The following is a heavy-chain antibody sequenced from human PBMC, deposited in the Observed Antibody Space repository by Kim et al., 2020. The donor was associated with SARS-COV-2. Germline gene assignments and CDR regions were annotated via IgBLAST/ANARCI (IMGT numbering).Heavy chain of an antibody. J-gene: IGHJ5*02. D-gene: IGHD6-13*01. V-gene: IGHV4-39*01. CDR2: LYYGGST. CDR3: ARHPKGATTGTLAPWFDP. Sequence: SETLSLTCIVSGGSISSSSYYWGWIRQPPGKGLEWIGSLYYGGSTYYNPSLKSRVTISVDTSTNQISLKVNSVTAADTAVYYCARHPKGATTGTLAPWFDPWGQGTLVTVSS. CDR1: GGSISSSSYY.